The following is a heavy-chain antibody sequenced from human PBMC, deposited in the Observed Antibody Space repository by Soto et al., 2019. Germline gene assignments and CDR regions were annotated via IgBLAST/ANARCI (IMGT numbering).Heavy chain of an antibody. CDR1: GFNFDNYG. Sequence: RRLSCQASGFNFDNYGMHWVRQAPGKGLEWVAVITYDGSFQYYADSVKGRFTISRDNSKNTLSLHLNTLKPEDTAVYHCAKDRVGGTFYTPLAFWGQGTLVTVSS. CDR3: AKDRVGGTFYTPLAF. V-gene: IGHV3-30*18. J-gene: IGHJ4*02. D-gene: IGHD1-7*01. CDR2: ITYDGSFQ.